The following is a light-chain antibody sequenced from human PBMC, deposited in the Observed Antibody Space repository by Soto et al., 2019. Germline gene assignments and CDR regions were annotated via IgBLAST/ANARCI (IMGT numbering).Light chain of an antibody. CDR3: QSYDRSLSALV. J-gene: IGLJ2*01. V-gene: IGLV1-40*01. CDR2: GNS. CDR1: SSNIGAGYD. Sequence: QSVLTQPPSVCGAPGQRVTISCAGSSSNIGAGYDVHGYQQLPGTAPKLLIYGNSNRPSGVPDRFSGSKSGTSDSLAITGLGDADVADDYCQSYDRSLSALVFGGASKVTV.